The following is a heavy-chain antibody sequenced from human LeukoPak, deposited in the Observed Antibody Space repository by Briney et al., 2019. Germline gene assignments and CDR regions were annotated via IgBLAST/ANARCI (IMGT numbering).Heavy chain of an antibody. CDR1: GFTFDDYA. Sequence: PGGSLRLSCAASGFTFDDYAIHWGRQPPGKGLEWVSSVSWNSAKIGYADSVQGRFTISRDNSKNSVYLQTNSLRADHTAFYYCAKLDIRNSSCAWGPGTLVTVSS. J-gene: IGHJ5*02. V-gene: IGHV3-9*01. D-gene: IGHD3-9*01. CDR2: VSWNSAKI. CDR3: AKLDIRNSSCA.